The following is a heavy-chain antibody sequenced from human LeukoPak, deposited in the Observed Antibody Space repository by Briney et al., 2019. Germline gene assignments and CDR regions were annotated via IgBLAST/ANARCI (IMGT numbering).Heavy chain of an antibody. CDR3: ARGDYYYGSGSYRFDY. CDR1: GGSISSSSYY. V-gene: IGHV4-39*07. J-gene: IGHJ4*02. Sequence: SETLSLTCTVSGGSISSSSYYWGWIRQPPGKGLEWIGSIYYSGSTYYNPSLKSRVTISVDTSKNQFSLKLSSVTAADTALYYCARGDYYYGSGSYRFDYWGQGTLVTVSS. CDR2: IYYSGST. D-gene: IGHD3-10*01.